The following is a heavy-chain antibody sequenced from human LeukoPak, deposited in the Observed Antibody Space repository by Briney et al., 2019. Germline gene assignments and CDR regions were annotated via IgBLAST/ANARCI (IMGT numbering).Heavy chain of an antibody. Sequence: GGSLRLSCAASGFTFSSYSMNWVRQAPGKGLEWVSSISSSSSYIYYADSVKGRFTISRDNAKNSLYLQMNSLRAEDTAVYYCPRVGSGSYSFDYWGQGTLVTVSS. CDR2: ISSSSSYI. D-gene: IGHD1-26*01. CDR1: GFTFSSYS. V-gene: IGHV3-21*01. J-gene: IGHJ4*02. CDR3: PRVGSGSYSFDY.